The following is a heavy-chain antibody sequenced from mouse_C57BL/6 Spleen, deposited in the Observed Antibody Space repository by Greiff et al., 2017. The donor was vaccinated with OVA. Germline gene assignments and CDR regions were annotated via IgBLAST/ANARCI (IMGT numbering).Heavy chain of an antibody. J-gene: IGHJ2*01. CDR1: GFNIKDYY. V-gene: IGHV14-2*01. CDR3: ARRFITTVAYYIDY. D-gene: IGHD1-1*01. CDR2: IDPEDGET. Sequence: VQLQQSGAELVKPGASVKLSCTASGFNIKDYYMHWVKQRTEQGLEWIGRIDPEDGETKYAPTFQGKATITADTSSNTAYLQLSSLTSEDTAVYYCARRFITTVAYYIDYWGQGTTLTVSS.